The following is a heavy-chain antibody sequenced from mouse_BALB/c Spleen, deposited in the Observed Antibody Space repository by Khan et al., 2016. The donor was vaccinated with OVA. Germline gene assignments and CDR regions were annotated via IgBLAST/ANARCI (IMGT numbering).Heavy chain of an antibody. D-gene: IGHD3-2*02. CDR1: GYIFTSYW. CDR3: AREEALYYCEY. Sequence: QVQLKESGAELVRPGASVKLSCKTSGYIFTSYWIHWVKQRSGQGLEWIARIYPGTDNAYYSEKLKDKATLTADKSSSTAYLQLSSLKSEDSAVYFWAREEALYYCEYWGQGTTLTVSS. V-gene: IGHV1-76*01. J-gene: IGHJ2*01. CDR2: IYPGTDNA.